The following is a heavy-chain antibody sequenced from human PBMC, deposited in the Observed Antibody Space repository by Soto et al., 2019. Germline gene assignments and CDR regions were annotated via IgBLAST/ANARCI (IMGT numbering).Heavy chain of an antibody. J-gene: IGHJ4*02. CDR1: GGSVSSGRYY. Sequence: PSETLSLTCTVSGGSVSSGRYYWSWIRQPPGKGLEWIGYIYYNGGTNYNPSLKSRVTISIDTSKNQFSLKLSSVTAADTAVYYCARGRFTVTTLQAYYFDYWGQGALVTVSS. CDR2: IYYNGGT. CDR3: ARGRFTVTTLQAYYFDY. V-gene: IGHV4-61*01. D-gene: IGHD4-17*01.